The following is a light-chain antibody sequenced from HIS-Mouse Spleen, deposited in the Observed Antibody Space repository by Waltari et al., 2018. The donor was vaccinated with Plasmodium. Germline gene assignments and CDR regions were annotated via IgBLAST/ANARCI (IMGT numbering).Light chain of an antibody. CDR1: QGIRND. Sequence: AIQMTQSPSSLSASVGDRVTITCRASQGIRNDLGRYQQKPGKAPKLLISAASSLQIGVPSRFSGSGSGTDFTLTISSLQPEDVAAYYCLQDYNYPYTFGQGTKLEIK. J-gene: IGKJ2*01. CDR2: AAS. CDR3: LQDYNYPYT. V-gene: IGKV1-6*01.